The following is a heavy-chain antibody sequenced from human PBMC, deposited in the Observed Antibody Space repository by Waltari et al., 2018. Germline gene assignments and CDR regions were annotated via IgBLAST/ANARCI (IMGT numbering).Heavy chain of an antibody. CDR2: SNHSGST. CDR3: ARGLNPSAAGFDY. J-gene: IGHJ4*02. V-gene: IGHV4-34*01. CDR1: GGSFSGYY. D-gene: IGHD6-13*01. Sequence: QVQLQQWGAGLLKPSETLSLTCAVYGGSFSGYYWSWIRQPPGKGLEWIGESNHSGSTNYNPSLKSRVTISVDTSKNQFSLKLSSVTAADTAVYYCARGLNPSAAGFDYWGQGTLVTVSS.